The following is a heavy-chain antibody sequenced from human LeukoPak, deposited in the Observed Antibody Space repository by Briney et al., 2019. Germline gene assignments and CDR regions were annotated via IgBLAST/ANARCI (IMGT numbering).Heavy chain of an antibody. J-gene: IGHJ4*02. Sequence: ASVKVSCKASGYTFTSYGISWMRQAPGQGLEWMGGIIPIFGTANYAQKFQGRVTITADESTSTAYMELSSLRSEDTAVYYCARDEYYYDSSGYASPIYYFDYWGQGTLVTVSS. V-gene: IGHV1-69*13. CDR2: IIPIFGTA. CDR3: ARDEYYYDSSGYASPIYYFDY. CDR1: GYTFTSYG. D-gene: IGHD3-22*01.